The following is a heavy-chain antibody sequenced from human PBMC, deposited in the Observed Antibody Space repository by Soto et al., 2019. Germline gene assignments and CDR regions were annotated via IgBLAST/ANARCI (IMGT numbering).Heavy chain of an antibody. CDR3: ARDFVVVPAATPYMDV. V-gene: IGHV3-11*01. CDR2: ISSSGSTI. D-gene: IGHD2-2*01. Sequence: GGSLRLSCAASGFTFSDYYMSWIRQAPGKGLEWDSYISSSGSTIYYADSVKGRFTISRDNAKNSLYLQMNSLRAEDTAVYYCARDFVVVPAATPYMDVWGKGTTVTVSS. CDR1: GFTFSDYY. J-gene: IGHJ6*03.